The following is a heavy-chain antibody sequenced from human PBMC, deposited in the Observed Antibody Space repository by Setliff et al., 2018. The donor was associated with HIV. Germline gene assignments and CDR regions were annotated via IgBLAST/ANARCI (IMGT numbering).Heavy chain of an antibody. D-gene: IGHD2-8*02. CDR3: ARAPTGVTNAFDI. J-gene: IGHJ3*02. V-gene: IGHV4-61*09. CDR2: VYTTGGT. CDR1: GGSISSGIYY. Sequence: PSETLSLTCIVSGGSISSGIYYWIWIRQPAGKGLEWIGHVYTTGGTNYNPSLESRLTISVDTSRNQFSLRLSSVTAADTAVYYCARAPTGVTNAFDIWGQGTMVTVSS.